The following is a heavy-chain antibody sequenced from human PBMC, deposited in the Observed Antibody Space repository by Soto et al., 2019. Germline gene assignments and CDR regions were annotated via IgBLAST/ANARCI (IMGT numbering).Heavy chain of an antibody. CDR3: ARDYRNYYDYMDV. J-gene: IGHJ6*03. V-gene: IGHV3-48*01. CDR1: GFTFSSYN. Sequence: EVQLVESGGGLVQPGGSLRLSCAASGFTFSSYNMNWVRQAPGKGLEWISDISLSSSTIFYADSVKGRFTISKDNAKTSLYRQMNSLRAEDKAVYYCARDYRNYYDYMDVWGEGTTVTVSS. CDR2: ISLSSSTI.